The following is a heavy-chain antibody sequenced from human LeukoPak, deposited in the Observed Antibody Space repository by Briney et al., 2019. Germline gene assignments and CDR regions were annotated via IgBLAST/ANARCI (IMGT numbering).Heavy chain of an antibody. V-gene: IGHV3-64D*06. CDR3: VKVPCSSTSCYYFDY. J-gene: IGHJ4*02. CDR2: ISSNGGST. D-gene: IGHD2-2*01. Sequence: GGSLRLSCSASGFTFSSYAMHWVRQAPGKGLEYVSAISSNGGSTYYADSVKGRFTISRDNSKNTLYLQMSSLRAEDTAVYYCVKVPCSSTSCYYFDYWDQGTLVTVSS. CDR1: GFTFSSYA.